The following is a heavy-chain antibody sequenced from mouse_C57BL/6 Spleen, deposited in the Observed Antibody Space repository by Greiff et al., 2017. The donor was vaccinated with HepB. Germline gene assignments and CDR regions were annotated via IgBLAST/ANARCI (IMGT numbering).Heavy chain of an antibody. CDR1: GFTFSNYW. D-gene: IGHD2-4*01. CDR2: IRLKSDNYAT. CDR3: APIYYDYGAWFAY. J-gene: IGHJ3*01. Sequence: EVQLVESGGGLVQPGGSMKLSCVASGFTFSNYWMNWVRQSPEKGLEWVAQIRLKSDNYATHYAESVKGRFTISREDSKSSDYLQMNNLRAEDTGIYYCAPIYYDYGAWFAYWGQGTLVTVSA. V-gene: IGHV6-3*01.